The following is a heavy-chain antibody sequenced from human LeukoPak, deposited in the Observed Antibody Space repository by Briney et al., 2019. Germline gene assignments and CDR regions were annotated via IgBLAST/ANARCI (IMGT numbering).Heavy chain of an antibody. CDR3: AKDVSFGGVIVIREGHFDY. CDR1: GFTFDDYA. D-gene: IGHD3-16*02. Sequence: GGSLRLSCAASGFTFDDYAMHWVRQAPGKGLEWVSGISWNSGSIGYADSVKGRFTISRDNAKNSLYLQMNSLRAEDTALYYCAKDVSFGGVIVIREGHFDYWGQGTLVTVSS. V-gene: IGHV3-9*01. J-gene: IGHJ4*02. CDR2: ISWNSGSI.